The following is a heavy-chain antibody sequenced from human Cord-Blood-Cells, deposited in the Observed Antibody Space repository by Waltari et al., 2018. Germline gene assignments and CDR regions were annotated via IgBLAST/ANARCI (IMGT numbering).Heavy chain of an antibody. Sequence: QVQLVQSGAAVKKPGSSVKVSCKASGGTFCSYAISWVRQAPGQGLEWMGGIIPIFGTANYAQKFQGRVTITADESTSTAYMELSSLRSEDTAVYYCASGYCTNGVCYDAFDIWGQGTMVTVSS. J-gene: IGHJ3*02. V-gene: IGHV1-69*01. D-gene: IGHD2-8*01. CDR2: IIPIFGTA. CDR1: GGTFCSYA. CDR3: ASGYCTNGVCYDAFDI.